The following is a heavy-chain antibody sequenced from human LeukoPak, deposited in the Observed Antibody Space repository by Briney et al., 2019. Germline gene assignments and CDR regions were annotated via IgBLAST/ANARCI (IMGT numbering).Heavy chain of an antibody. D-gene: IGHD2-21*01. V-gene: IGHV4-30-2*01. CDR3: ARGIANDAFDI. CDR2: IYHSGST. J-gene: IGHJ3*02. Sequence: SETLSLTCAVSGGSITSGGYSWSWIRQPPGKGLEWIGYIYHSGSTYYNPSLKSRVTISVDRSKNQFSLKLSSVTAADTAVYYCARGIANDAFDIWGQGTMVTVSS. CDR1: GGSITSGGYS.